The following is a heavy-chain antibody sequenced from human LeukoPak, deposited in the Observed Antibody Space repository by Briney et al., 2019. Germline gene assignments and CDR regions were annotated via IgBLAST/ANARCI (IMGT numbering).Heavy chain of an antibody. CDR1: GGSISNYY. D-gene: IGHD3-10*01. Sequence: SETLSPTCTVSGGSISNYYWGWIRQPPGKGLEWIGYIYYSGSTNYNPSLRSRVTMSVDTSKNQFSLKMSSVTAADTAVYYCASGTRGSGTYAFNYWGQGTLVTVSS. V-gene: IGHV4-59*01. CDR2: IYYSGST. J-gene: IGHJ4*02. CDR3: ASGTRGSGTYAFNY.